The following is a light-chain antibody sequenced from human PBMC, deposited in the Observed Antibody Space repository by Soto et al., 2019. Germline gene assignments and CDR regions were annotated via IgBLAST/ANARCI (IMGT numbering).Light chain of an antibody. CDR3: QQGNSFPWT. J-gene: IGKJ1*01. V-gene: IGKV1-12*01. Sequence: DIPMTQSPSSVSASVGDRVTISCRASQDIRSRLDWYQQKPGKAPELLIYAASTLQSGVPSRFSGSGSGTDFNLTISSLQADDFATYYCQQGNSFPWTFGQGTKVEIK. CDR2: AAS. CDR1: QDIRSR.